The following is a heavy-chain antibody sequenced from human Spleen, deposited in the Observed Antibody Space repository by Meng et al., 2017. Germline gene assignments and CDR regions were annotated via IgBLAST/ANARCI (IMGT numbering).Heavy chain of an antibody. Sequence: QVQVQRSGPGLVAPSQTLSLTCAISGDRFSSNTATWSWIRQSPSRGLEWLGRTYYRSKWYDDYALSVKSRITINPDTSKNQFSLQLNSVTPEDTAVYYCARGVNTGSYVYWFDPWGQGTLVTVSS. CDR3: ARGVNTGSYVYWFDP. CDR2: TYYRSKWYD. D-gene: IGHD1-1*01. V-gene: IGHV6-1*01. J-gene: IGHJ5*02. CDR1: GDRFSSNTAT.